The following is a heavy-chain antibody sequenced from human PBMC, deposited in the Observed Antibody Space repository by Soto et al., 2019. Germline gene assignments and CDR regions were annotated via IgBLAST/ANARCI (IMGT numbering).Heavy chain of an antibody. CDR1: GASFSGYY. J-gene: IGHJ4*02. V-gene: IGHV4-34*01. CDR2: IHHSGST. CDR3: ARGHSTSGYDS. D-gene: IGHD6-6*01. Sequence: ETLSLTCSVYGASFSGYYWSWIRQSPGKGLEWIGEIHHSGSTHYNPSLKSRLTFSIDESQSQFYMMLTSVTAADTALYFCARGHSTSGYDSWGQGSLVTVSS.